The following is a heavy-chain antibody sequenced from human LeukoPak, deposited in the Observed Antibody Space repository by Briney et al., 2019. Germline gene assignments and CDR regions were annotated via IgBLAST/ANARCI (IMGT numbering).Heavy chain of an antibody. V-gene: IGHV3-15*01. CDR1: GFTFSNAW. Sequence: GGSLRLSCAASGFTFSNAWMSWVRQAPGKGLEWVGRIKSKTDGGTTDYAAPVKGRFTISRDDSKNTLFLQMNSLRAEDTAVYYCAKGESLPDIVVVNSYYYYMDIWGKGTTVTISS. CDR3: AKGESLPDIVVVNSYYYYMDI. CDR2: IKSKTDGGTT. J-gene: IGHJ6*03. D-gene: IGHD2-21*01.